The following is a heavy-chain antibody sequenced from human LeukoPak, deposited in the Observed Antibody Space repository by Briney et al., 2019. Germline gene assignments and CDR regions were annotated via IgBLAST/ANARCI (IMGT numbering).Heavy chain of an antibody. D-gene: IGHD6-19*01. V-gene: IGHV3-74*03. CDR3: ARDPGGQWLVLEYFQD. CDR2: IDGDGSST. J-gene: IGHJ1*01. Sequence: GGSLRLSCAASGLTFSSYWMHWVRQAPGEGPMWVSRIDGDGSSTKYADSVKGRFTISRDNAKNTLYLQMNSLRVDDTAVYYCARDPGGQWLVLEYFQDWGQGTPVSVSS. CDR1: GLTFSSYW.